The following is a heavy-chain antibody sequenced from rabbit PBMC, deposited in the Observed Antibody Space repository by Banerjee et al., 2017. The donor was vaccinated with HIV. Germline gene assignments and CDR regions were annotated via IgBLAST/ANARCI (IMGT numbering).Heavy chain of an antibody. Sequence: QSLEESGGGLVQPEGSLTLTCTASGFSLSSSYYMCWVRQAPGKGLEWIACINTGDANTYYASWAKGRFTISKTSSTTVTLQMTSLTAADTATYFCARGWVGGTYTTGSLWGPGTLVTVS. CDR2: INTGDANT. V-gene: IGHV1S40*01. CDR1: GFSLSSSYY. CDR3: ARGWVGGTYTTGSL. J-gene: IGHJ4*01. D-gene: IGHD6-1*01.